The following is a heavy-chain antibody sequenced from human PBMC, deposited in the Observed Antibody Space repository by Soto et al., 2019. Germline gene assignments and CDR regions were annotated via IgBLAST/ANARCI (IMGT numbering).Heavy chain of an antibody. Sequence: QVELQESGPGLVKPSETLSLTCSVSGASITSHYWSWIRHSAGEGLQWIGRVYARGATNYNPSLKSRVTISGDTSKIQFSLKLTSVTAADTAVYYCARSSGDDFFYYGMDVWGHGTTVTVSS. CDR2: VYARGAT. J-gene: IGHJ6*02. CDR3: ARSSGDDFFYYGMDV. D-gene: IGHD4-17*01. CDR1: GASITSHY. V-gene: IGHV4-4*07.